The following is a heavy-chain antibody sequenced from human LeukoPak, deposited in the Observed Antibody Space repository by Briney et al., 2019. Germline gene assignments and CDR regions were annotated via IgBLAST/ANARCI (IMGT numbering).Heavy chain of an antibody. J-gene: IGHJ4*02. D-gene: IGHD2-2*01. CDR2: IYYSGST. V-gene: IGHV4-39*01. CDR1: GGSISSSSYY. CDR3: ARGRYCSSTSCYPGSFDY. Sequence: SETLSLTCTVSGGSISSSSYYWGWIRQPPGKGLEWIGSIYYSGSTYYNPSLKSRVTISVDTSKNQFSLKLSSVTAADTAVYYCARGRYCSSTSCYPGSFDYWGQGTLVTVSS.